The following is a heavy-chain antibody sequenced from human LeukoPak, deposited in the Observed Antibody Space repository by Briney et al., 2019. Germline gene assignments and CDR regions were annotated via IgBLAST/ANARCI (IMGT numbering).Heavy chain of an antibody. V-gene: IGHV1-46*01. Sequence: ASVKVSCKASGYTFTSYYMHWVRQAPGQGLDWMGIINPSGGSTSYAQKFQGRVTMTRDTSTSTVYMELSSLRSEDTAVYYCARAAPGQWLVLWGQGTLVTVSS. CDR3: ARAAPGQWLVL. D-gene: IGHD6-19*01. CDR1: GYTFTSYY. J-gene: IGHJ4*02. CDR2: INPSGGST.